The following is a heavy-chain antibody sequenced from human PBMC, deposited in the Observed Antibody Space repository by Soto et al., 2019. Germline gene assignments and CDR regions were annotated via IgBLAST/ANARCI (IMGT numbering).Heavy chain of an antibody. V-gene: IGHV3-11*06. CDR2: ISSSSSYT. CDR1: GFTFSDYY. Sequence: GGSLRLSCAASGFTFSDYYMSWIRQAPGKGLEWVSYISSSSSYTNYADSVKGRFTISRDNAKNSLYLQMNSLRAEDTAVYYCARDAYCGGDCYSFDYWGQGTLVTVSS. CDR3: ARDAYCGGDCYSFDY. J-gene: IGHJ4*02. D-gene: IGHD2-21*02.